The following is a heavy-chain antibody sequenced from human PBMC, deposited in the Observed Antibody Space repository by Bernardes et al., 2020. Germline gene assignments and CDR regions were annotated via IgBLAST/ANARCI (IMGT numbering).Heavy chain of an antibody. CDR3: ARDHYFPGSSGWHGFDY. CDR1: GGSISSYY. D-gene: IGHD6-19*01. CDR2: IYYSGST. J-gene: IGHJ4*02. V-gene: IGHV4-59*01. Sequence: SETLSLTCTVSGGSISSYYWSWIRQPPGKGLEWIGYIYYSGSTNYNPSLKSRVTISVDTSKNQFSLKLSSVTAADTAVYYCARDHYFPGSSGWHGFDYWGQGTLVTVSS.